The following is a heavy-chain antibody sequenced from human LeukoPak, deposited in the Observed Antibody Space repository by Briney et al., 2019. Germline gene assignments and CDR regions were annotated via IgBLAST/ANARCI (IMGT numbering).Heavy chain of an antibody. CDR2: INPNSGGT. V-gene: IGHV1-2*02. CDR3: ARDGSYYGSGSYSHIDY. J-gene: IGHJ4*02. Sequence: ASVKVSCKASEYTFTRYSMIWVRQAPGHGLEWIGWINPNSGGTNYAEKLQGRVTMTRDTSTSTDYMEMSRLRSDDTAVYYCARDGSYYGSGSYSHIDYWGQGTLVTVSS. CDR1: EYTFTRYS. D-gene: IGHD3-10*01.